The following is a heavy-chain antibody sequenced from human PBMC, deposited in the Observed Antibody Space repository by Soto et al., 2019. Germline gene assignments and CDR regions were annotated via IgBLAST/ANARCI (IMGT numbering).Heavy chain of an antibody. V-gene: IGHV1-8*01. Sequence: GASVKGSCKASGYTFSRHDINWVRQATGQGLGWMGWMNPHSGNTGYAQKFQGRVTMTRNTSISTAYMELSSLKSEDTAVYYCVRAKREWFVELFGVGITDYYFAYWGQGTLVTVSS. J-gene: IGHJ4*02. CDR1: GYTFSRHD. D-gene: IGHD3-10*01. CDR3: VRAKREWFVELFGVGITDYYFAY. CDR2: MNPHSGNT.